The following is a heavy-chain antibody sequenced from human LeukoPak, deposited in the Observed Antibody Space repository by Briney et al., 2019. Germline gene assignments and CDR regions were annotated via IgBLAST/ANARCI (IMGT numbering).Heavy chain of an antibody. CDR3: ARQVTFGYAYAYYFDY. CDR2: FHYSGSN. V-gene: IGHV4-39*01. J-gene: IGHJ4*02. CDR1: GGSISSTYYY. Sequence: PSETLSLTCTVSGGSISSTYYYWGWIRQPPGKGLEWIGNFHYSGSNSYNPSLKSRVTISVDTSKSQFSLRLSSVTAADTAVYYCARQVTFGYAYAYYFDYWGQGTLVTVSS. D-gene: IGHD3-16*01.